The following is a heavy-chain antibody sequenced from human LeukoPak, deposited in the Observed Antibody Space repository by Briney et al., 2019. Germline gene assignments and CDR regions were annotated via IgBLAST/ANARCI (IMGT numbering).Heavy chain of an antibody. CDR1: GYSFTTYW. CDR3: ARRGATSLKWFDP. J-gene: IGHJ5*02. CDR2: IYPGNSDV. Sequence: GESLKISCKGFGYSFTTYWIVWVRQMPGEGLEWMGIIYPGNSDVRYSPSFQGQVTISVDKSISTAYLQWNSLKASDTAMYYCARRGATSLKWFDPWGQGTLVTVSS. V-gene: IGHV5-51*01.